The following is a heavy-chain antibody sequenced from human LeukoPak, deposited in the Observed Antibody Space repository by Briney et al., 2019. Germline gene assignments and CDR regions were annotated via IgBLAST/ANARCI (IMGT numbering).Heavy chain of an antibody. D-gene: IGHD2-15*01. V-gene: IGHV3-30*02. CDR3: AEDQKLQPFHY. CDR2: IQFDGSEE. Sequence: GGSLRLSCAASGFTFSYYWMNWVRQAPGKGLEWVAFIQFDGSEEFYADSVKGRFSISRDNSKNTLYLQMNSLRAEDTSVYYCAEDQKLQPFHYWGQGTLVTVSS. CDR1: GFTFSYYW. J-gene: IGHJ4*02.